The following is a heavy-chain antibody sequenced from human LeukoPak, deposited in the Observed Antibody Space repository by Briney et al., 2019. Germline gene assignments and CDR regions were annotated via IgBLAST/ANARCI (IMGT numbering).Heavy chain of an antibody. Sequence: SETLSLTCAVYGGSFSGYYWSWIRQPPGKGLEWIGEINHSGSTNYNPSLKSRVTISVDTSKNQFSLKLSSVTAADTAVYYCARGEGTMVRGVIITSFGYWGQGTLVTVSS. V-gene: IGHV4-34*01. CDR2: INHSGST. J-gene: IGHJ4*02. CDR1: GGSFSGYY. D-gene: IGHD3-10*01. CDR3: ARGEGTMVRGVIITSFGY.